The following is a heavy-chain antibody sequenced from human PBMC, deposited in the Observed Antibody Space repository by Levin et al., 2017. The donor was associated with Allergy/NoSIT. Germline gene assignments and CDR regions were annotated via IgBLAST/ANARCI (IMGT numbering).Heavy chain of an antibody. D-gene: IGHD4-17*01. CDR2: ISYTANT. J-gene: IGHJ4*02. CDR1: GGSISNYY. Sequence: PSETLSLICTVSGGSISNYYWVWVRQSPGKGLEWLGYISYTANTDYNPSLKGRVTILLDTSKDQFSLKLSSVTAADTAVYYCARNRYDYGDYFDYWGQGILVTVSS. CDR3: ARNRYDYGDYFDY. V-gene: IGHV4-59*01.